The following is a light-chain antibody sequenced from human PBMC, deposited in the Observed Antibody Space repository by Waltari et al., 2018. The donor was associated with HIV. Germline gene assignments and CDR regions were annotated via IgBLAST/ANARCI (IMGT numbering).Light chain of an antibody. J-gene: IGLJ2*01. Sequence: QSALTQPPSASGSPGQSVTIPCTGTNSDIGTYDYVSWYQQHPGKAPKLVISEVTKRPSGVSDRFSGSKSGNTAFLTVSGLQAEDEADYYCSSFANRDGFYVLFGGGTRLTVL. CDR2: EVT. CDR3: SSFANRDGFYVL. V-gene: IGLV2-8*01. CDR1: NSDIGTYDY.